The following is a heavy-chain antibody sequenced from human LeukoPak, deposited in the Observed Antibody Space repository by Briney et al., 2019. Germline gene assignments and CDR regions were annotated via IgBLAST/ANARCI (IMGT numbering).Heavy chain of an antibody. CDR2: ISGSGGST. J-gene: IGHJ4*02. V-gene: IGHV3-23*01. CDR1: GFTFSSYA. CDR3: AKDMSYSSSWYYFDY. D-gene: IGHD6-13*01. Sequence: GGSLRLSCAASGFTFSSYAMSWVRQAPGKGLEWVSAISGSGGSTYYADSVKGRFTISRDNSKSTLYLQMNSLRAEDTAVYYCAKDMSYSSSWYYFDYWGQGTLVTVSS.